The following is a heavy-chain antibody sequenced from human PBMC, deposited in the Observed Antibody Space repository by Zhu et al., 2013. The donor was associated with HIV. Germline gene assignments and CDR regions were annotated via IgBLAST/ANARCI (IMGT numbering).Heavy chain of an antibody. CDR2: IYEDGGT. CDR3: ARARGGCSAGNCYLDFIFDF. V-gene: IGHV4-4*02. CDR1: GASISSGNW. J-gene: IGHJ4*02. D-gene: IGHD2-15*01. Sequence: VQLQESGPGLVEPSGTLSLTCAVSGASISSGNWWNWVRQPPGQGLEWIGQIYEDGGTNYNPSLKSRVTILNRQVQDQFSLTLNSVTAADTAVYYCARARGGCSAGNCYLDFIFDFWGQGIMVTVSS.